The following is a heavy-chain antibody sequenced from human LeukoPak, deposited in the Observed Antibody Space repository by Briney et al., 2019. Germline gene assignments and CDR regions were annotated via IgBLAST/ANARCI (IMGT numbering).Heavy chain of an antibody. D-gene: IGHD1-1*01. CDR3: AKAGWAFDY. Sequence: PGRSLRLSCAASGFTFSSYGMHWVRQAPGKGLEWVAVISYDGSNKYYADSVKGRFTISRDNSKNPLYLQMNSLRAEDTAVYYCAKAGWAFDYWGQGTLVTVSS. J-gene: IGHJ4*02. CDR1: GFTFSSYG. V-gene: IGHV3-30*18. CDR2: ISYDGSNK.